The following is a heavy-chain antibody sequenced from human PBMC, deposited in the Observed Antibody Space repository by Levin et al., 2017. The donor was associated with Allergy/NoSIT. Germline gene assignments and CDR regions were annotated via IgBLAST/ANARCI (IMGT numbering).Heavy chain of an antibody. CDR2: VWYDGSGK. Sequence: GGSLRLSCAASGFTFGDYGMHWVRQAPGKGLEWVALVWYDGSGKYYADSVEGRFTISRDNTKNTLYLQMNSLRADDTAMYYCASAPRIAGSYFDFWGRGTVVAVSS. J-gene: IGHJ4*02. CDR3: ASAPRIAGSYFDF. CDR1: GFTFGDYG. D-gene: IGHD2-21*01. V-gene: IGHV3-33*01.